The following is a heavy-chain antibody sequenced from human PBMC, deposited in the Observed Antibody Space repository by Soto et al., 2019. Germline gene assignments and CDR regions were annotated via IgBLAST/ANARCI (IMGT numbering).Heavy chain of an antibody. J-gene: IGHJ6*02. Sequence: GSLRLSCAASGFIFSSFAMHWVRQAPGKGLEWVAVTSSDGNHKYYGDSVKGRFTISRANSQNTLYLQMNRLRAEDTAVYYCARAYSTRLYDYFYYGMDVWGQGTTVTSP. CDR3: ARAYSTRLYDYFYYGMDV. D-gene: IGHD5-12*01. CDR1: GFIFSSFA. V-gene: IGHV3-30-3*01. CDR2: TSSDGNHK.